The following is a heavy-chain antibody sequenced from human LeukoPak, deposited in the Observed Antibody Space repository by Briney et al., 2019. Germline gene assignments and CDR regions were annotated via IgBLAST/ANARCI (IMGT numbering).Heavy chain of an antibody. J-gene: IGHJ3*02. CDR1: GFTFSSSG. CDR3: AKTRNGAFDI. Sequence: GGSLRLSCAASGFTFSSSGMHWVRQTPGKGLEWVAFIRYDGSDKSYADSVKGRFTISRDNSKNTVHLQINSLRAEDTAVYYCAKTRNGAFDIWGQGTMVTASS. D-gene: IGHD1-1*01. CDR2: IRYDGSDK. V-gene: IGHV3-30*02.